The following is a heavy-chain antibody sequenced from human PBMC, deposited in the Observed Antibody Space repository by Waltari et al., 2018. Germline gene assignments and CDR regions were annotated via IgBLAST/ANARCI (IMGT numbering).Heavy chain of an antibody. CDR1: GATFSSYA. D-gene: IGHD2-15*01. V-gene: IGHV1-69*13. Sequence: QVQLVQSGAEVKKPGSSVKVSCKASGATFSSYAISWVRQAPGQGLEWMGGIIPIFCTANYAQKFQGRVTNTADESTSRAYMELSSLRAEDTAVYYCARDGKADWYFDHWGRGTLVTVSS. CDR2: IIPIFCTA. J-gene: IGHJ2*01. CDR3: ARDGKADWYFDH.